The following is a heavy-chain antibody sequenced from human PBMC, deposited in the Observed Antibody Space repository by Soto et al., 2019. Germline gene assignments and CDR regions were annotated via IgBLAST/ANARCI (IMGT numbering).Heavy chain of an antibody. D-gene: IGHD2-8*02. V-gene: IGHV1-2*02. CDR2: INPDSGAT. CDR1: GYSFTGYY. Sequence: HEHLVQSGAEVKRPGASLKVSCKASGYSFTGYYIHWVRQAPGQGLEWMGWINPDSGATNYAQNFQGRVTLTSATSISTAAMDLTSLTSDDTAVYYCARGDYGTGGYPFPYLDYWGQGTLVIVSS. CDR3: ARGDYGTGGYPFPYLDY. J-gene: IGHJ4*02.